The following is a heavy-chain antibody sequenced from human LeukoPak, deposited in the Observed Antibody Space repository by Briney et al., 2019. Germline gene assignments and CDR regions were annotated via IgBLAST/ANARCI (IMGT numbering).Heavy chain of an antibody. D-gene: IGHD3-22*01. J-gene: IGHJ5*02. CDR2: INPNSGGT. V-gene: IGHV1-2*02. CDR1: GYTFTSYY. Sequence: ASVKVSCKSSGYTFTSYYMHWVRQAPGQGLEWVGWINPNSGGTNYAQRFQGRVTMTRDTSISTAYMELSRLRSDDTAVYYCGREYYDSSGSWFDPWGQGTLVTVSS. CDR3: GREYYDSSGSWFDP.